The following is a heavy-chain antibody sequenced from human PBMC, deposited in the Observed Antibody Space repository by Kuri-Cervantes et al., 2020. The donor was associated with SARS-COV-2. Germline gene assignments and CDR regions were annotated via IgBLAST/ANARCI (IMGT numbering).Heavy chain of an antibody. CDR3: ARGVGATYFDY. V-gene: IGHV1-69*04. Sequence: SVKVSCKASGGTFSSYAISWVRQAPGQGLEWMGRIIPILGIANYAQKFQGRVTITADKSTSTAYMELSSLRSEDTAVYYCARGVGATYFDYWGQGTLVTVLL. CDR1: GGTFSSYA. CDR2: IIPILGIA. D-gene: IGHD1-26*01. J-gene: IGHJ4*02.